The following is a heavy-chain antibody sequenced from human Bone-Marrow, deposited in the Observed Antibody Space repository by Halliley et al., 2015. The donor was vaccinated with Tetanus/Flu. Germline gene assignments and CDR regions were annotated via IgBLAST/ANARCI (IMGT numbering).Heavy chain of an antibody. D-gene: IGHD3-16*01. CDR2: GWYDGTKE. CDR3: AKDGVGEGWFDF. J-gene: IGHJ5*01. Sequence: LEGVEYGWYDGTKEDYADSVEGRFTISRDNSKNTLYLEMNSLRVEDTAVYYCAKDGVGEGWFDFWGQGTLVTVSS. V-gene: IGHV3-33*06.